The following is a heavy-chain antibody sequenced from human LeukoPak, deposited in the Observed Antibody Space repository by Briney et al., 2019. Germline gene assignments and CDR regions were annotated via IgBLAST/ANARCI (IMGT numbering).Heavy chain of an antibody. CDR1: GGSISSYY. D-gene: IGHD5-12*01. Sequence: SETLSLTCTVSGGSISSYYWSWIRQPPGKGLEWIGYIYYSGSTNYNPSLKSRVTISVDTSKNQFSLKLGSVTAADTAVYYCAGKLSGYVIFWGQGTLVTVSS. J-gene: IGHJ4*02. CDR2: IYYSGST. V-gene: IGHV4-59*08. CDR3: AGKLSGYVIF.